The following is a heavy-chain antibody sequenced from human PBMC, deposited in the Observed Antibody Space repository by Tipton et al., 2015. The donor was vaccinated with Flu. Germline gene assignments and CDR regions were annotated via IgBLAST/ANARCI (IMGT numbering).Heavy chain of an antibody. D-gene: IGHD1-26*01. Sequence: SLRLSCAASGFPFSGYMMHWVRQAPGEGLVWLSRINTDGSDTHYADFVEGQFTISRDNSKSTLYLQMNSLRVEDTAVYYCARDRVVGAAAGYYYSYYGMDVWGQGTTVTVSS. V-gene: IGHV3-74*01. CDR2: INTDGSDT. CDR3: ARDRVVGAAAGYYYSYYGMDV. J-gene: IGHJ6*02. CDR1: GFPFSGYM.